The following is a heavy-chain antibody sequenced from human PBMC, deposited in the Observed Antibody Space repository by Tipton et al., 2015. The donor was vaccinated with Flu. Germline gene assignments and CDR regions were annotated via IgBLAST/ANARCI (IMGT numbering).Heavy chain of an antibody. J-gene: IGHJ1*01. D-gene: IGHD3-16*01. CDR2: ISYDSSNK. CDR3: ARETDGGAIDS. CDR1: GFNFRSYA. V-gene: IGHV3-30-3*01. Sequence: SLRLSCVASGFNFRSYAMHWVRQAPGKGLEWVAGISYDSSNKFYTDSVKGRFPISRDNSENSVHLQMNSLRSDDSARYFCARETDGGAIDSWGQGTHVSVS.